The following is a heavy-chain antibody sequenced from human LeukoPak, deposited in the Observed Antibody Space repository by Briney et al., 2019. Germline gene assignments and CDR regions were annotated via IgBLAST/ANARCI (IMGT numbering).Heavy chain of an antibody. CDR2: ISSHGLTR. J-gene: IGHJ4*02. D-gene: IGHD5-12*01. CDR1: GFTFSNYE. CDR3: ARVVARLYYFDY. Sequence: AGGSLRLSCAASGFTFSNYEMNWVRQAPGKGLEWVSYISSHGLTRYYADSVKGRFTISRDDAKNSLYLQMNSLRAEDTAVYYCARVVARLYYFDYWGQGTLVTVSS. V-gene: IGHV3-48*03.